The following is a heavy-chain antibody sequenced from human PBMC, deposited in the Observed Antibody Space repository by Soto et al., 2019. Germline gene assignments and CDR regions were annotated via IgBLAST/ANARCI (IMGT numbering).Heavy chain of an antibody. CDR1: GVTFSSYG. D-gene: IGHD2-8*01. CDR3: AKATHALHGPFDY. CDR2: ISYDGSNK. Sequence: GWSLRLSCAASGVTFSSYGMHGVRQAPGKGLEWVAVISYDGSNKYYADSVKGRFTISRDNSKNTLYLQMNSLRAEDTAVYYCAKATHALHGPFDYWGQGTLVTVSS. V-gene: IGHV3-30*18. J-gene: IGHJ4*02.